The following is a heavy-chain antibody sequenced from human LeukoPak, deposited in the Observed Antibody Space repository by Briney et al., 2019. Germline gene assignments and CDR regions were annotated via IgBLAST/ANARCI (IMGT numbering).Heavy chain of an antibody. V-gene: IGHV4-34*01. CDR3: ASHYDILTGYAY. CDR2: ISHSGST. J-gene: IGHJ4*02. D-gene: IGHD3-9*01. Sequence: SETLPLTCAVYGGSFSGYYWSWIRQPPGKGLEWIGEISHSGSTNYNPSLKSRVTISVDTSKNQFSLKLSSVTAADTAVYYCASHYDILTGYAYWGQGTLVTVSS. CDR1: GGSFSGYY.